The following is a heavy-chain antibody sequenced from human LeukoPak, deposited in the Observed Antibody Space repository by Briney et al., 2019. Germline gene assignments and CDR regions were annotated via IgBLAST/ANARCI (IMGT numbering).Heavy chain of an antibody. V-gene: IGHV1-2*02. CDR3: AKALLGAATLSCSDY. CDR1: GYTFTGYY. D-gene: IGHD2-15*01. J-gene: IGHJ4*02. CDR2: INPNSGGT. Sequence: GASVKVSCKASGYTFTGYYMHWVRQAPGQGLEWMGWINPNSGGTNYAQKFQGRVTMTRDTSISTAYMELSRLRSDDTAVYYCAKALLGAATLSCSDYWGQGTLVTVSS.